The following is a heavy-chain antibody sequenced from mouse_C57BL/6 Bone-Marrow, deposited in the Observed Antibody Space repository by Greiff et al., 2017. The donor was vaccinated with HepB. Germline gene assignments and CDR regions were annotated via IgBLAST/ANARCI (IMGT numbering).Heavy chain of an antibody. D-gene: IGHD2-4*01. Sequence: EVQLQESGPELVKPGASVKISCKASGYSFTGYYMNWVKQSPEKSLEWIGEINPSTGGTTYNQKFKAKATLTVDKSSSTAYMQLKSLTSEDSAVYYCASPYDYDVWFAYLGQGTLVTVSA. J-gene: IGHJ3*01. CDR1: GYSFTGYY. V-gene: IGHV1-42*01. CDR2: INPSTGGT. CDR3: ASPYDYDVWFAY.